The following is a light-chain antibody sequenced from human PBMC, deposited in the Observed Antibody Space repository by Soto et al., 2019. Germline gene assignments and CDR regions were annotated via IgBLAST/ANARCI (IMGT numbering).Light chain of an antibody. CDR1: KLGDKY. CDR2: QNT. J-gene: IGLJ2*01. CDR3: QAWDSSTVV. Sequence: SYELTQPPSVSVSPGQTASITCSGDKLGDKYACWYQQRPCQPPVLVIYQNTKRPSGIPDRFSGSNSGNTATLTISGTQAMDEADYYCQAWDSSTVVFGGGTKLTVL. V-gene: IGLV3-1*01.